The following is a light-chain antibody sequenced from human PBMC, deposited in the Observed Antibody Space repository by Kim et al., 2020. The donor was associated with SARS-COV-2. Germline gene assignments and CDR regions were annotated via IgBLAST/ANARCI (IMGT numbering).Light chain of an antibody. CDR3: QQYSSSPAT. CDR2: GAS. J-gene: IGKJ1*01. V-gene: IGKV3-20*01. Sequence: SPGDRAPLSCRASQSVSSNYLAWYQQKPGQAPRLLIYGASSRATGIPDRFSGSGSGTDFTLTITRLEPEEFAVYYCQQYSSSPATFGQGTKVDIK. CDR1: QSVSSNY.